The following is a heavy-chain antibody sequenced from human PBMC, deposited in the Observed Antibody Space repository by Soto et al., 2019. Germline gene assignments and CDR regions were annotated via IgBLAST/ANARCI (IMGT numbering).Heavy chain of an antibody. J-gene: IGHJ4*02. Sequence: EVQLVESGGGLVQPGGSLRLSCAASGFTFSSHWMHWVRQAPGKGLVWVSRINSDGRSTSYADSVKGRFTISRDNAKNTLYLQMNSLRAENTAVYYCARDYVKEYYYGSGSDYAYWGQGTLVTVSS. CDR1: GFTFSSHW. D-gene: IGHD3-10*01. CDR2: INSDGRST. CDR3: ARDYVKEYYYGSGSDYAY. V-gene: IGHV3-74*01.